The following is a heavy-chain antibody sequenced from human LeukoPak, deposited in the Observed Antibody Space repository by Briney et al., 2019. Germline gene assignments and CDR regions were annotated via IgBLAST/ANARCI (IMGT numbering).Heavy chain of an antibody. CDR1: GYTFTGYY. CDR3: ARERNSSSWYTDAFDI. D-gene: IGHD6-13*01. J-gene: IGHJ3*02. Sequence: ASVTVSCKASGYTFTGYYMHWVRQAPGQGLEWMGWINPNSGGTNYAQKFQGRVTMTRDTSISTAYMELSRLRSDDTAVYYCARERNSSSWYTDAFDIWGQGTMVTVSP. V-gene: IGHV1-2*02. CDR2: INPNSGGT.